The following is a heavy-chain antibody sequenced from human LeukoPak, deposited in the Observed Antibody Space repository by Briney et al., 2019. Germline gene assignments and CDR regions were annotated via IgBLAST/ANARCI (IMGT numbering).Heavy chain of an antibody. CDR1: GGSISRYY. J-gene: IGHJ5*02. D-gene: IGHD6-6*01. CDR2: IYYSGST. Sequence: SETLSLTCTVSGGSISRYYWSWIRQPPGKGLEWIGYIYYSGSTNYNPSLKSRVTISVDTSKNQFSLKLSSVTAADTAVYYCARDMRPIAARRGWFDPWGQGTLVTVSS. V-gene: IGHV4-59*01. CDR3: ARDMRPIAARRGWFDP.